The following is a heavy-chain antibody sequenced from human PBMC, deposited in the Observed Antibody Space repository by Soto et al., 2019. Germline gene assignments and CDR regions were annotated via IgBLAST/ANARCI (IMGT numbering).Heavy chain of an antibody. D-gene: IGHD4-4*01. Sequence: QVQLVESGGGVVQPGRSLRLSCAASGFTFSSYGMHWVRQAPGKGLEWVAVISYDGSNKYYADSVKGRFTISRDNSKNTLYLQMNSLRAEDTAVYYCAKPLPSSNNYFDYWGQGTLVTVSS. CDR3: AKPLPSSNNYFDY. CDR2: ISYDGSNK. J-gene: IGHJ4*02. CDR1: GFTFSSYG. V-gene: IGHV3-30*18.